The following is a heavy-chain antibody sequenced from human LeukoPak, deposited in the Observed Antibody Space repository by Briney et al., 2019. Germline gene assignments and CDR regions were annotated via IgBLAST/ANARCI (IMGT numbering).Heavy chain of an antibody. V-gene: IGHV3-23*01. CDR1: GFTFSSYA. CDR3: ARDSGRVDYSDY. Sequence: GGSLRLSCAASGFTFSSYAMSWVRQAPGKGLEWVSAISGSGGSTYYAGSVKGRFTISRDNSKNTLYLQMNSLRAEDTAVYYCARDSGRVDYSDYWGQGTLVTVSS. D-gene: IGHD2-15*01. J-gene: IGHJ4*02. CDR2: ISGSGGST.